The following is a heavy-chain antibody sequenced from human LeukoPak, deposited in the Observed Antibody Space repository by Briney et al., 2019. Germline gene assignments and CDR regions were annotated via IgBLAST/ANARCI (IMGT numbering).Heavy chain of an antibody. V-gene: IGHV1-18*01. Sequence: ASVKVSCKASGYTFTSYGISWVRQAPGQGLEWMGWISAYNGNTNYAQKFQGRVTITADESTSTAYMELSSLRSEDTAVYYCARVPYYYDSSGYFQFDPWGQGTLVTVSS. CDR2: ISAYNGNT. CDR1: GYTFTSYG. CDR3: ARVPYYYDSSGYFQFDP. J-gene: IGHJ5*02. D-gene: IGHD3-22*01.